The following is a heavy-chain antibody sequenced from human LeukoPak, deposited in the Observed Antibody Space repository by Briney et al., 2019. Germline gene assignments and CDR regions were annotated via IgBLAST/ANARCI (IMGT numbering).Heavy chain of an antibody. CDR1: GFTFSSYA. V-gene: IGHV3-23*01. CDR3: ARDTSRGFDY. Sequence: PTGGSLRLSCAASGFTFSSYALSWVRQAPGKGLEWVTAISGSGGSTYYADSVKGRFTISRDNSKNTLYLQMNSLRAEDTAVYYCARDTSRGFDYWGQGTLVTVSS. J-gene: IGHJ4*02. CDR2: ISGSGGST.